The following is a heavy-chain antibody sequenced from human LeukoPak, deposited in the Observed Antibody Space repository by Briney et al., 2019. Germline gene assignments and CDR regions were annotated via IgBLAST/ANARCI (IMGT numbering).Heavy chain of an antibody. CDR1: GFTFSSYS. V-gene: IGHV3-48*01. J-gene: IGHJ4*02. CDR3: ASGSRWFDY. CDR2: ISSSSTNI. Sequence: EPGGSLRLSCAASGFTFSSYSMNWVRQAPGKGLEWVSYISSSSTNIYYADSVKGRFTISRDNAKNSLCLQMNSLRAEDTAVYYCASGSRWFDYWGQGTLVTVSS. D-gene: IGHD5-12*01.